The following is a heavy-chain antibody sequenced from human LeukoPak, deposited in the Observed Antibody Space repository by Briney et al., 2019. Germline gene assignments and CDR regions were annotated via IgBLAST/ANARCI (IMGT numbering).Heavy chain of an antibody. D-gene: IGHD5/OR15-5a*01. Sequence: GRSLRLSCAASGFTFSSYGMHWVRQAPGKGLEWVAIIWYDGSKTYYADSVKGRFTISRDNSKNTLYLQMNSLRAEDTAVYYCARDFGSSIYGAFDYWGQGTLVTVSS. CDR1: GFTFSSYG. J-gene: IGHJ4*02. CDR2: IWYDGSKT. CDR3: ARDFGSSIYGAFDY. V-gene: IGHV3-33*01.